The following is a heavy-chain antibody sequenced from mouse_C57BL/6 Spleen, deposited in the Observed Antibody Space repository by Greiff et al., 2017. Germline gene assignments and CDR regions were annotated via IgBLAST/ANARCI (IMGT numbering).Heavy chain of an antibody. Sequence: QVQLQQPGAELVMPGASVKLSCKASGYTFTSYWMHWVKQRPGQGLEWIGEIDPSDSYTNYNQKFKGKSTLTVDKSSSTAYMQLSSLTSEDSAVYYYAIFYYAMDYWGQGTSVTVSS. V-gene: IGHV1-69*01. CDR1: GYTFTSYW. CDR3: AIFYYAMDY. J-gene: IGHJ4*01. CDR2: IDPSDSYT.